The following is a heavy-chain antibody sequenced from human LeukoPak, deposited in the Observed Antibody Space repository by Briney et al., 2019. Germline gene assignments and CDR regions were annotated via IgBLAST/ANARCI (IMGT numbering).Heavy chain of an antibody. CDR1: GFTFRTYW. CDR3: ARARPSMWIDY. J-gene: IGHJ4*02. D-gene: IGHD5-12*01. CDR2: ISYDGSDK. Sequence: GRSLRLSCAASGFTFRTYWMSWVRQAPGKGLEWVAVISYDGSDKFYADSVKGRFTISRDSSKNTLYLQMNSLRPEDTAVYCARARPSMWIDYWGQGTLVTVSS. V-gene: IGHV3-30*03.